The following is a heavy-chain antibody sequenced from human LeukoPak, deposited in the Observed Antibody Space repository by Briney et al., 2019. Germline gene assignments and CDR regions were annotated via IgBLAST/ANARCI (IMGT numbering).Heavy chain of an antibody. D-gene: IGHD6-13*01. CDR1: GFTFSSYS. V-gene: IGHV3-21*01. CDR3: ARLAAAGTRYFDY. CDR2: ISSSSSYI. Sequence: KSGGSLRLSCAASGFTFSSYSMNWVRQAPGKGLEWVSSISSSSSYIYYADSVKGRFTISRDNAKNSLYLQMNSLRAEDTAVYYCARLAAAGTRYFDYWGQGTLVTVPS. J-gene: IGHJ4*02.